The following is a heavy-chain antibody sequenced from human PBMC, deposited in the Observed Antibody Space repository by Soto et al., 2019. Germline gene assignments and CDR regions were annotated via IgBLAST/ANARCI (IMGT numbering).Heavy chain of an antibody. CDR3: ATVIYSGYADY. D-gene: IGHD5-12*01. CDR1: GYTFTSYG. V-gene: IGHV1-18*01. J-gene: IGHJ4*02. Sequence: ASVKVSCKASGYTFTSYGISWVRQAPGQGLEGMGWISAYNGETIYAQKFQGRVTMTEDTSTDTAYMELSSLRSVDTAVYYCATVIYSGYADYWGQGTLVTVSS. CDR2: ISAYNGET.